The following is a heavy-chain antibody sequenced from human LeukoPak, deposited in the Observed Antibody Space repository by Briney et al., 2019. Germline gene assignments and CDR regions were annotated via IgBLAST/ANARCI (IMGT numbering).Heavy chain of an antibody. CDR3: TGNYYGSGSYADFDY. V-gene: IGHV3-73*01. CDR1: GFTSSGSA. CDR2: IRSTANGYAT. J-gene: IGHJ4*02. Sequence: GGSLRHSSAASGFTSSGSALHWVPPAPGKGLGWGGRIRSTANGYATAYAASVKGRFTISRDDSKNTAYLQMDSLKTEDTAVYYCTGNYYGSGSYADFDYWGQGTLVTVSS. D-gene: IGHD3-10*01.